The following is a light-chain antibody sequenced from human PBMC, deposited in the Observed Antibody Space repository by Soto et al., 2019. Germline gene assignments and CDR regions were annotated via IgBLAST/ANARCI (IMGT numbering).Light chain of an antibody. Sequence: QSALTQPASVSGSPGQSITISCTGTSSDVGGYNYVSWYQQHPGKAPKLMIYEVSNWPSGVSNRFSGSKSGNTASLTISGLRAEDEADYYCNSYTSSTAYVFGTGTKVTVL. CDR3: NSYTSSTAYV. CDR1: SSDVGGYNY. V-gene: IGLV2-14*01. CDR2: EVS. J-gene: IGLJ1*01.